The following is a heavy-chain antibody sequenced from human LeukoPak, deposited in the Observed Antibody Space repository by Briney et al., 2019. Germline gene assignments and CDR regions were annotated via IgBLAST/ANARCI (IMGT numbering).Heavy chain of an antibody. J-gene: IGHJ4*02. CDR1: GYSISSGFY. CDR3: TCDPNWVFDN. V-gene: IGHV4-38-2*01. D-gene: IGHD7-27*01. Sequence: SETLSLTCAVSGYSISSGFYWGWLRQPPRKGLEWIRSIYHSGNTYYNPSLKSRVTISLDTSKNQFSLKLTSVTAADTAMYYCTCDPNWVFDNWGQGTLVTVSS. CDR2: IYHSGNT.